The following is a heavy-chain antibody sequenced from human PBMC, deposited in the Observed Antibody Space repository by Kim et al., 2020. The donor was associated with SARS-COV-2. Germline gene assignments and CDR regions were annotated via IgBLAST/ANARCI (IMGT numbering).Heavy chain of an antibody. CDR3: ARGKVGTLKWLRLGRTSDWFNP. Sequence: ASVKVSCKASGYTFTSYDINWVRQATGQGLEWMGWMNPNSGNTGYAQKFQGRVTMTRNTSISTAYMELSSLRSEDTAVYYCARGKVGTLKWLRLGRTSDWFNPWGQGTLVTVSS. J-gene: IGHJ5*02. CDR2: MNPNSGNT. V-gene: IGHV1-8*01. D-gene: IGHD5-12*01. CDR1: GYTFTSYD.